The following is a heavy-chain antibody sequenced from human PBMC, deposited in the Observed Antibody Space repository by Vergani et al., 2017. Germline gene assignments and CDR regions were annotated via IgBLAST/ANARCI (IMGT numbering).Heavy chain of an antibody. CDR2: IIPIFGTA. CDR3: ARPEGEPSPLSGMDV. CDR1: GGTFSSYA. Sequence: QVQLVQSGAEVKKPGSSVKVSCKASGGTFSSYAISWVRQAPGQGLEWMGRIIPIFGTANYAQKFQGRVTITADESTTTAYMELSSLGSEATAVYYCARPEGEPSPLSGMDVWGQGTTVTVSS. D-gene: IGHD3-16*01. J-gene: IGHJ6*02. V-gene: IGHV1-69*13.